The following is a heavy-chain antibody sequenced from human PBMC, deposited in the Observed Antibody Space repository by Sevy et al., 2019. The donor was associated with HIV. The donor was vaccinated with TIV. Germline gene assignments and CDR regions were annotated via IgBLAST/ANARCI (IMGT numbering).Heavy chain of an antibody. Sequence: GGSLRLSCAASGFTFSSYWMSWVRQAPGKGREGGPTINQDGSETFYVDSVKGRFTISRHNPRKSLYLQMNSLSAEDTAVYYCARLFYGSADYWGQGTLVTVSS. D-gene: IGHD3-10*01. CDR1: GFTFSSYW. CDR3: ARLFYGSADY. CDR2: INQDGSET. V-gene: IGHV3-7*01. J-gene: IGHJ4*02.